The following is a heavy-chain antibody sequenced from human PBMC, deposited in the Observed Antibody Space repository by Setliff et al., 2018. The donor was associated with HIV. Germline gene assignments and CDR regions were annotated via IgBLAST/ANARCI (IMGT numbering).Heavy chain of an antibody. J-gene: IGHJ4*02. CDR2: INHSGST. CDR3: ARGVNFDY. V-gene: IGHV4-34*01. CDR1: GFRFSDYS. Sequence: GSLRLSCAASGFRFSDYSMNWVRQAPGKGLEWIGEINHSGSTHYNPSLKSRFTISVDTSKNQFSLKVNSVTAADTAVYYCARGVNFDYWGQGTQVTVSS.